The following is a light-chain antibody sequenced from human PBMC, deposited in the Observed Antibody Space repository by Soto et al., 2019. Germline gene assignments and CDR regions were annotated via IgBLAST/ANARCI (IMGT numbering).Light chain of an antibody. Sequence: IVLTQSPATLSLSPGERATLSCRASQSVSSYLAWYQQKPGQAPRLLIYDASNRATGIPARFSGSGSGTDFTLTISSLEPEDFAVYYCQQRGSWPLTFGGGTKVDIK. CDR2: DAS. V-gene: IGKV3-11*01. J-gene: IGKJ4*01. CDR1: QSVSSY. CDR3: QQRGSWPLT.